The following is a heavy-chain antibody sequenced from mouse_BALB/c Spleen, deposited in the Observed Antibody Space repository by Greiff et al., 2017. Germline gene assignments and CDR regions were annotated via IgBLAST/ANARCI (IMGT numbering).Heavy chain of an antibody. V-gene: IGHV5-6-4*01. CDR1: GFTFSSYT. CDR3: TRDEGPSYAMDY. Sequence: EVKLVESGGGLVKPGGSLKLSCAASGFTFSSYTMSWVRQTPEKRLEWVATISSGGSYTYYPDSVKGRFTISRDNAKNTLYLQMSSLKSEDTAMYYCTRDEGPSYAMDYWGQGTSVTVSS. CDR2: ISSGGSYT. J-gene: IGHJ4*01.